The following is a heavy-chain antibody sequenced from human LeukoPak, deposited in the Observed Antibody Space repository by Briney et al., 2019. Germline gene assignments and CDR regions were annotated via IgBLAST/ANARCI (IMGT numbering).Heavy chain of an antibody. CDR2: IKQDGSEK. CDR3: ARDLGHGDYYYYMDV. J-gene: IGHJ6*03. CDR1: GFTFSDYC. Sequence: PGGSLRLSRAASGFTFSDYCMSWVCQAPGKGLEWVANIKQDGSEKYYVDSVKGRFTISRDNAKNSLYLQMNSLRAEDTAVYYCARDLGHGDYYYYMDVWGKGTTVTVSS. V-gene: IGHV3-7*01. D-gene: IGHD3-16*01.